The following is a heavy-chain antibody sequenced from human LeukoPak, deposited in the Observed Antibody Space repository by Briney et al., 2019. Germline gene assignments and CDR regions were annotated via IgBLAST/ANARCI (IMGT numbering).Heavy chain of an antibody. CDR1: GFTFSSYA. V-gene: IGHV3-30*04. CDR3: ARGAPYYYYGMGV. J-gene: IGHJ6*02. Sequence: GGSLRLSCAASGFTFSSYAMHWVRQAPGKGLEWVAVISYDGSNKYYADSVKGRFTISRDNSKNTLYLQMNSLRAEDTAVYYCARGAPYYYYGMGVWGQGTTVTVSS. CDR2: ISYDGSNK.